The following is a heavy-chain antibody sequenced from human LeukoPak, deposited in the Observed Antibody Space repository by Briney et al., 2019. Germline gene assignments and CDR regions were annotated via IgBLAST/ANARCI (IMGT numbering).Heavy chain of an antibody. J-gene: IGHJ5*02. CDR1: GFKFTSYD. Sequence: ASVKVSCKAVGFKFTSYDISWVRQASGQGLEWMGWMNPNNGNTGYAQKFQGRVTMTRDTSTSTAYMELRGLTSDDTAVYYCVRDGEGVAISVNYWFDPWGQGTLVTVSS. CDR2: MNPNNGNT. V-gene: IGHV1-8*01. CDR3: VRDGEGVAISVNYWFDP. D-gene: IGHD3-10*01.